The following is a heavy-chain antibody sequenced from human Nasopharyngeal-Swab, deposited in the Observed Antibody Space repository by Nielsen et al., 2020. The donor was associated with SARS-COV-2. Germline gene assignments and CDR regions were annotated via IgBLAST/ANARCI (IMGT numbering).Heavy chain of an antibody. CDR2: ISRRSDTI. J-gene: IGHJ4*02. D-gene: IGHD1-26*01. CDR3: VREFEATGATYLDY. V-gene: IGHV3-48*02. Sequence: GESLKISCAASGFTFSAYNINWVRQAPGKGLEWVSYISRRSDTIYYADSVKGRFTISRDNVKNSLYLQMNSLRDEDTAVYYCVREFEATGATYLDYWGLGTLVTVSS. CDR1: GFTFSAYN.